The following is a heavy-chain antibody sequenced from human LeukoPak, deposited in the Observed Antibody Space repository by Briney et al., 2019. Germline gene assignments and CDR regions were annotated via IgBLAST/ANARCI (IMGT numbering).Heavy chain of an antibody. CDR2: ISSSGGTI. CDR3: ARWIDC. Sequence: PGGSLRLSCAASGFTFSSYEMNWVRQAQGKGLEWVSYISSSGGTIYYADSVKGRFTISRDNAKNSLYLQMNNLRAEDTAVYYCARWIDCWGQGTLVTVSS. J-gene: IGHJ4*02. CDR1: GFTFSSYE. V-gene: IGHV3-48*03.